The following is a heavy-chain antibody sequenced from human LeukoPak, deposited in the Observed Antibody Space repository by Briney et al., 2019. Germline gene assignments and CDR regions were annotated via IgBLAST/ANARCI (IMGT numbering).Heavy chain of an antibody. D-gene: IGHD4-17*01. CDR2: ISSSSSYI. Sequence: GGTLRLSCAASGFTFSSYSMNWVRQAPGKGLEWVSSISSSSSYIYYADSVKGRFTISRDNAKNSLYLQMNSLRAEDTAVYYCARAYGDYEPFDYWGQGTLVTVSS. CDR3: ARAYGDYEPFDY. V-gene: IGHV3-21*01. CDR1: GFTFSSYS. J-gene: IGHJ4*02.